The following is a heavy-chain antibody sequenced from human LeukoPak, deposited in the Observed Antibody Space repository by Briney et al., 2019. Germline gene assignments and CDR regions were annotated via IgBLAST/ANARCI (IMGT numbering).Heavy chain of an antibody. CDR3: ARSVAATPCNWFDP. Sequence: ASVKVSCKASGYTFTGYYMHWVRPAPGQGLEWMGWINPNSGDTNYAQKFQGRVTMTRDTSISTAYMELSRLTSDDTTVYYCARSVAATPCNWFDPWGQGTLVTVSS. CDR2: INPNSGDT. V-gene: IGHV1-2*02. CDR1: GYTFTGYY. D-gene: IGHD2-15*01. J-gene: IGHJ5*02.